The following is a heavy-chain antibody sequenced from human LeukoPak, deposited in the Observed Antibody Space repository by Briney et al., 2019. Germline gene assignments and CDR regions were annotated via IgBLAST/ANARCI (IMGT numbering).Heavy chain of an antibody. V-gene: IGHV1-18*01. CDR3: ARVGSSTSLNWFDP. J-gene: IGHJ5*02. CDR1: GYTFTSYG. Sequence: HRASVKVSCKASGYTFTSYGISWVRQAPGQGLEWMGWISAYNGNTNYAQKLQGRVTMTTDTSTSTAYMELRSLRSDDTAVYYCARVGSSTSLNWFDPWGQGTLVTVSS. D-gene: IGHD2-2*01. CDR2: ISAYNGNT.